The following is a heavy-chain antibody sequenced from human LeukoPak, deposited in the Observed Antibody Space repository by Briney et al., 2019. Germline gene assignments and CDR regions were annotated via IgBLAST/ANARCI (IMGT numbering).Heavy chain of an antibody. D-gene: IGHD7-27*01. Sequence: PGGSLRLSCAASGFTFSSYSMNWVRQAPGKGLEWVSYISSSSSNIFYADSFKGRFTISRDNAQNSLYLQMNSLRAEDTAMYYCARDPPGAHFDYWGQGTLVTVSS. CDR1: GFTFSSYS. CDR3: ARDPPGAHFDY. V-gene: IGHV3-21*01. J-gene: IGHJ4*02. CDR2: ISSSSSNI.